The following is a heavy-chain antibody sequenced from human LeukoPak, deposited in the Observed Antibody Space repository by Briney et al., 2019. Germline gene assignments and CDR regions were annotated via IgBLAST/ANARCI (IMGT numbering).Heavy chain of an antibody. J-gene: IGHJ5*02. D-gene: IGHD2-8*01. CDR1: GYIFISYG. CDR2: INTYNGNT. Sequence: ASVKVSCKASGYIFISYGISWVRQAPGQGLEWMGWINTYNGNTKYAQKVQGRVTMTTDTSTSTAYMEVRSLRSDDTAVYYCARDLVHHRLLATNYNWFDPWGQGTLVTVSS. CDR3: ARDLVHHRLLATNYNWFDP. V-gene: IGHV1-18*01.